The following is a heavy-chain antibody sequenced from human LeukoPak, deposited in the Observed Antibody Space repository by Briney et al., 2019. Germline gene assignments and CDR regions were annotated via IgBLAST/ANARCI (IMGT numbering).Heavy chain of an antibody. J-gene: IGHJ6*03. V-gene: IGHV1-8*01. D-gene: IGHD3-10*01. CDR3: ARGLRFPGVYYYMDV. CDR1: GYTFTSYD. CDR2: MNPNSGNT. Sequence: ASVKVSCKASGYTFTSYDINWVRQATGQGLEWMGWMNPNSGNTGYAQKFQGRVTMTRNPSISTAYMELSSLRSEDTAVYYCARGLRFPGVYYYMDVWGKGTTVTVSS.